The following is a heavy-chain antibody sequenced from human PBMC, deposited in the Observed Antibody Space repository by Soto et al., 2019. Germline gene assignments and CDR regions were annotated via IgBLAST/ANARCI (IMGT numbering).Heavy chain of an antibody. CDR1: GGSISSYY. CDR2: IYYSGST. D-gene: IGHD1-20*01. J-gene: IGHJ4*02. V-gene: IGHV4-59*01. Sequence: PSETLSLTCTVSGGSISSYYWSWIRQPPGKGLEWIGYIYYSGSTNYNPSLKSRVTISVDTSKNQFSLKLSSVTAADTAVYYCAREGITGTPDTYFDYWGQGTLVTVSS. CDR3: AREGITGTPDTYFDY.